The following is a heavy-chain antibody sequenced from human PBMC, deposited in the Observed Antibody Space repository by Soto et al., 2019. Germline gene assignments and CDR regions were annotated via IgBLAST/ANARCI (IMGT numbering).Heavy chain of an antibody. D-gene: IGHD2-21*02. V-gene: IGHV4-59*01. CDR2: VCYSGST. Sequence: QVQLQESGPGLVKPSETLSLTCTVSGGSISSYYWSWIRQPPGKGLEWIGYVCYSGSTNYNPSHKSRVTISVDTAKNQFALKLSSVTAADTAVYYCARRWGVTLDYWGQGTLVTVSS. J-gene: IGHJ4*02. CDR3: ARRWGVTLDY. CDR1: GGSISSYY.